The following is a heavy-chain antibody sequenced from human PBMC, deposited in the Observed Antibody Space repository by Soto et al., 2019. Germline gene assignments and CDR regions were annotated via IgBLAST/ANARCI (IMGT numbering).Heavy chain of an antibody. J-gene: IGHJ6*02. CDR2: ISYDGSNK. CDR1: GFTFSSYG. Sequence: GGSLRLSCAASGFTFSSYGMHWVRQAPGKGLEWVAVISYDGSNKYYADSVKGRFTISRDNSKNTLCLQMNSLRAEDTAVYYCAKNSPPEWLDYYYYGLDVWGQGTTVTVSS. D-gene: IGHD3-3*01. CDR3: AKNSPPEWLDYYYYGLDV. V-gene: IGHV3-30*18.